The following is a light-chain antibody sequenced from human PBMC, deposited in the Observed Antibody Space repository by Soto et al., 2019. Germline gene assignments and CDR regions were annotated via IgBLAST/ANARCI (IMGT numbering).Light chain of an antibody. CDR3: HQYAGWPLT. CDR1: QSIGTN. Sequence: EVVMTQSPATVSVSPGERTSLSCRASQSIGTNLGWYQQKPGQAPRLLISKTSTRATGVPARFSGSGSGTEFTLTISSLQSEEIAVYYCHQYAGWPLTFGGGTKVDIK. CDR2: KTS. V-gene: IGKV3-15*01. J-gene: IGKJ4*01.